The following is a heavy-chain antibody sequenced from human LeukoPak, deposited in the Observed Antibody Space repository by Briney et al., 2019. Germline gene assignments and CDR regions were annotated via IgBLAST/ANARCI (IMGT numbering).Heavy chain of an antibody. CDR1: GFTFSNYW. CDR2: IKSDGRT. Sequence: GGSLRLSCAAAGFTFSNYWMHWVRQAPGKGLVWVSRIKSDGRTNYADSVKGRFTISRDNAENTVSLQMNSLRAEDTGVYYCARAPSEIGGYYPEYFRHWGQGTLVTVSS. V-gene: IGHV3-74*01. CDR3: ARAPSEIGGYYPEYFRH. D-gene: IGHD3-22*01. J-gene: IGHJ1*01.